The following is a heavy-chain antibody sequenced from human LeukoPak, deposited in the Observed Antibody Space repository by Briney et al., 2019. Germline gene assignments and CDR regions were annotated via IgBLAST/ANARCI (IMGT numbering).Heavy chain of an antibody. D-gene: IGHD3-16*01. Sequence: SETLCLTCTVSGGAISSESYYWSWIRQPAGKGLEWIGRIYTSGITNYNPSLKSRVTMSVDTSKSQFSLNLSSVTAADTAVYYCARVLVLGELNWFDPWGHGTLVTVSS. V-gene: IGHV4-61*02. CDR2: IYTSGIT. J-gene: IGHJ5*02. CDR3: ARVLVLGELNWFDP. CDR1: GGAISSESYY.